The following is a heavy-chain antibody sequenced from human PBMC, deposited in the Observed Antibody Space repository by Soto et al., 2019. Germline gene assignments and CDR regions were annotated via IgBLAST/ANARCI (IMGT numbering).Heavy chain of an antibody. D-gene: IGHD3-10*01. CDR1: GFTFSSYS. Sequence: PGGSLRLSCAASGFTFSSYSMNWVRQAPGKGLEWVSSISSSSSYIYYADSVKGRFTISRDNAKNSLYLQMNSLRAEDTAVYYCARDSGRFGELLYIYYYYYGMDVWGQGTTVTVSS. V-gene: IGHV3-21*01. J-gene: IGHJ6*02. CDR3: ARDSGRFGELLYIYYYYYGMDV. CDR2: ISSSSSYI.